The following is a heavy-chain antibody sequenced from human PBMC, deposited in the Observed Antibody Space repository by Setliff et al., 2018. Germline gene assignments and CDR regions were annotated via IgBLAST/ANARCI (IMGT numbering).Heavy chain of an antibody. J-gene: IGHJ4*02. CDR3: ARGGGVNDDNSGFYRSFDY. Sequence: ASVKVSCKASGYTFSGYYMHWVRQAPGQGLEWMGRINPNSGGTNYAQKFQGRVTMTSDSSISTAYMELSGLRSDDTAVYFCARGGGVNDDNSGFYRSFDYWGQGTLVTVSS. V-gene: IGHV1-2*06. CDR2: INPNSGGT. D-gene: IGHD3-22*01. CDR1: GYTFSGYY.